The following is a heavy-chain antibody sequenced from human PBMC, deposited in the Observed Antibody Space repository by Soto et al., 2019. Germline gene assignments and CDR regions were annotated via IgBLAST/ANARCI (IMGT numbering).Heavy chain of an antibody. D-gene: IGHD3-22*01. V-gene: IGHV3-23*01. Sequence: LRLSCAASGFTFSSYAMTWVRQAPGKGLKWVSAISGSGGSTYYVDSVKGRFTISRDNSRNTLYLQMNSLRAEDTAVYYCAKDHGDGSGYYSNPNFDYWGQGTLVTVSS. CDR2: ISGSGGST. CDR3: AKDHGDGSGYYSNPNFDY. J-gene: IGHJ4*02. CDR1: GFTFSSYA.